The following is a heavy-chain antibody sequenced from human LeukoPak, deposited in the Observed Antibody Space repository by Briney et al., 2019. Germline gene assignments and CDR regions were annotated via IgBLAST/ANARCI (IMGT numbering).Heavy chain of an antibody. D-gene: IGHD3-3*01. V-gene: IGHV3-33*01. CDR3: ARGPWYYDFWSGYFFIDY. Sequence: IWYXESNKYYAASFKGRFTISRDNSKNTLYLQMNSLRAEDTAVYYCARGPWYYDFWSGYFFIDYWGQGTLVTVSS. CDR2: IWYXESNK. J-gene: IGHJ4*02.